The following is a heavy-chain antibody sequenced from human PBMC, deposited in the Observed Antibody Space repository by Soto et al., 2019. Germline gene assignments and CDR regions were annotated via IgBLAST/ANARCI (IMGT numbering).Heavy chain of an antibody. J-gene: IGHJ4*02. CDR1: GGSFSGYY. CDR2: INHSGST. D-gene: IGHD2-2*01. Sequence: SETLSLTCAVYGGSFSGYYWSWIRQPPGKGLEWIGEINHSGSTNYNPSLKSRVTISVDTSKNQFSLKLSSVTAADTAVYYCARGYCRSTSCYVGGLDDWGQGTLVTVSS. V-gene: IGHV4-34*01. CDR3: ARGYCRSTSCYVGGLDD.